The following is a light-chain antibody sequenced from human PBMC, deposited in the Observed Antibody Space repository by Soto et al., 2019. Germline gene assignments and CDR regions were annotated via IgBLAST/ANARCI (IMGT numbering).Light chain of an antibody. J-gene: IGKJ1*01. CDR3: LKDYAYPRT. CDR2: ASS. Sequence: AIQMTQSPSSLSASVGDRVTITCRASQGVRNELAWYQQRPGKAPNLLIYASSTLQSGVPSRFSGSGSGTDFTLTINNLQPDDFATYYCLKDYAYPRTFGQGTKVDIK. V-gene: IGKV1-6*01. CDR1: QGVRNE.